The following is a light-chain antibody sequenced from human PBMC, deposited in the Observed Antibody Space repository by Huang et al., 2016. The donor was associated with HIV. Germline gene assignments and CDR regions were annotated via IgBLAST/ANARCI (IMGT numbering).Light chain of an antibody. CDR1: QTVSSN. CDR3: QHYRVWPPVYT. CDR2: AAS. V-gene: IGKV3-15*01. J-gene: IGKJ2*01. Sequence: EIVMTQSPATLSVSPGERATLSCRASQTVSSNLARYQQKPGQAPRLLIYAASTRATDSPARFSGSGSGTEFTLTISSLQSEDFAVYYCQHYRVWPPVYTFGQGTKLEIK.